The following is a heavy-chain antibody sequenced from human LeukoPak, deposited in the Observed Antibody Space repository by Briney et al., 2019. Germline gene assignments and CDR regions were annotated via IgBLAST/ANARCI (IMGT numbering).Heavy chain of an antibody. V-gene: IGHV3-20*04. Sequence: GGSLRLSCAASGFTFDDYGMSWVRQAPGKGLEWVSGINWKGGSTGYADSVEGRFTISRDNSKNTLYLQMNSLRAEDTAVYYCAKHLAYDFWSGYYTGIPTGWFDPWGQGTLVTVSS. CDR1: GFTFDDYG. CDR3: AKHLAYDFWSGYYTGIPTGWFDP. CDR2: INWKGGST. D-gene: IGHD3-3*01. J-gene: IGHJ5*02.